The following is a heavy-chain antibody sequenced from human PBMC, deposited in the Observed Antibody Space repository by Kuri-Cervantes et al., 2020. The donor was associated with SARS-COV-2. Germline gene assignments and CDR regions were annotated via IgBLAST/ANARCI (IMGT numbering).Heavy chain of an antibody. D-gene: IGHD2-21*01. CDR2: IFYSGST. J-gene: IGHJ4*02. CDR3: ARATSYCGGDCYIFDY. CDR1: GDSVSSYY. Sequence: SEILSLTCTVSGDSVSSYYWGWIRQPPGRGLEWIGYIFYSGSTNYNLSLKIRVTISVDTSKNQFSLRLNSVTAAATAVYYCARATSYCGGDCYIFDYWGQGTLVTVSS. V-gene: IGHV4-59*02.